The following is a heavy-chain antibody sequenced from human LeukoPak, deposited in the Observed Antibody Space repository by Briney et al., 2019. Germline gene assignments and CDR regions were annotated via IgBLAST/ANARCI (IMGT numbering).Heavy chain of an antibody. J-gene: IGHJ6*02. CDR3: ARDPRYFYWLPHYYYYYGMDV. V-gene: IGHV1-18*01. CDR1: GYTFTSYG. Sequence: ASVKVSCKASGYTFTSYGISRVRQAPGQGLEWMGWISAYNGNTIYAQKLKGRVTMTTDTCTSTAYMKLRSLRSDDTAVYYCARDPRYFYWLPHYYYYYGMDVWGQGTTVTVSS. D-gene: IGHD3-9*01. CDR2: ISAYNGNT.